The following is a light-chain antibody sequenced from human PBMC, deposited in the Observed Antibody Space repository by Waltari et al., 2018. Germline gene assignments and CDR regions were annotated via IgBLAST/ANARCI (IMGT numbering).Light chain of an antibody. CDR3: HSRDASGVAGS. CDR2: DKN. V-gene: IGLV3-19*01. CDR1: SLRSYY. Sequence: SSELTQDPAVSVAMGQTVRITCQGDSLRSYYASWYQQRPGQAPILVIYDKNNRPSGAPNRFSGSSSRKTGSLTITGAQAEDEASYYCHSRDASGVAGSFGGGTKLTVL. J-gene: IGLJ2*01.